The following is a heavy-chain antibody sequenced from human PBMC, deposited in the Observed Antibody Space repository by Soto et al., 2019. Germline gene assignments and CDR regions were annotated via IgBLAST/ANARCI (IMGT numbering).Heavy chain of an antibody. J-gene: IGHJ6*02. CDR2: ISYDGSNK. CDR3: AEELVATIYDNYYGMDV. V-gene: IGHV3-30*18. D-gene: IGHD5-12*01. CDR1: GFTFSSYG. Sequence: GGSLRLSCAASGFTFSSYGMHWVRQAPGKGLEWVAVISYDGSNKYYADSVKGRFTISRDNSKNTLYLQMNSLRAEDTAVYYCAEELVATIYDNYYGMDVWGQGTTVTVSS.